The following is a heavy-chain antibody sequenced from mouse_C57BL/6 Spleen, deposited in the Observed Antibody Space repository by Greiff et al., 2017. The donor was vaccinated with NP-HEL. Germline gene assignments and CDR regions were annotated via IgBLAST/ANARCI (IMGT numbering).Heavy chain of an antibody. J-gene: IGHJ2*01. CDR3: ARGVTTVVATYYFDY. D-gene: IGHD1-1*01. CDR2: IDPEDGET. V-gene: IGHV14-2*01. Sequence: EVQLQESGAELVKPGASVKLSCTASGFNIKDYYMHWVKQRTEQGLEWIGRIDPEDGETKYAPKFQGKATITADTSSNTAYLQLSSLTSEDTAVYYCARGVTTVVATYYFDYWGQGTTLTVSS. CDR1: GFNIKDYY.